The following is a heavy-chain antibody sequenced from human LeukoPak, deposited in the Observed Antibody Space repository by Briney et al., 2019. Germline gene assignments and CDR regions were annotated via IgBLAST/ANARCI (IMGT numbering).Heavy chain of an antibody. D-gene: IGHD3-16*01. J-gene: IGHJ6*03. CDR1: GFTFSRYW. Sequence: PGESLRLSCAASGFTFSRYWIHWVRQAPGKGLEWVSGINWNGGSTGYADSVKGRFTISRDNAKNSLYLQMNSLRAEDTAVYYCARDSLKGAHHPIPYYYYYMDVWGKGTTVTVSS. CDR2: INWNGGST. CDR3: ARDSLKGAHHPIPYYYYYMDV. V-gene: IGHV3-20*04.